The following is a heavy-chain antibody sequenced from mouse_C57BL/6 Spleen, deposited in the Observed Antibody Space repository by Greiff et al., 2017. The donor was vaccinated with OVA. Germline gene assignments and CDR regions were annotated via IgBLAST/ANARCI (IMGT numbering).Heavy chain of an antibody. V-gene: IGHV3-6*01. CDR3: AREGVSFAY. CDR2: ISYDGSN. CDR1: GYSITSGYY. J-gene: IGHJ3*01. Sequence: EVQLVESGPGLVKPSQSLSLTCSVTGYSITSGYYWNWIRQFPGNKLEWMGYISYDGSNNYNPSLKNRISITRDISKNQFFLKLNSVTTEDTATYYCAREGVSFAYWGQGTLVTVSA. D-gene: IGHD2-10*02.